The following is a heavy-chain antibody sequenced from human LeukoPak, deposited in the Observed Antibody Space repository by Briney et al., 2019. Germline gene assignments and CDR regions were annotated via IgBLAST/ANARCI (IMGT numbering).Heavy chain of an antibody. CDR1: GSSISSGYY. J-gene: IGHJ4*02. CDR3: TRGAGWLIDY. Sequence: SETLSLTCTVSGSSISSGYYWGWIRQPPGKGLEWIGSNFHTGNAYYNPSLKSRVTISADTSKNHFSLKLNSVTTADTAVYYCTRGAGWLIDYWGQGILVTVSS. D-gene: IGHD3-16*01. CDR2: NFHTGNA. V-gene: IGHV4-38-2*02.